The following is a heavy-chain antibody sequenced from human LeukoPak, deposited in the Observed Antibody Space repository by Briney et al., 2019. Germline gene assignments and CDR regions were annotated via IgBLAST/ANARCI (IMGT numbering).Heavy chain of an antibody. Sequence: SETLSLTCAVYGGSFSGYYWSWIRQPPGKGLEWIGEINHSGSTNYNPSLKSRVTISVDTSKSQFSLKLSSVTAADTAVYYCAQYSGYDFYYWGQGTLVTVSS. V-gene: IGHV4-34*01. CDR3: AQYSGYDFYY. CDR2: INHSGST. CDR1: GGSFSGYY. J-gene: IGHJ4*02. D-gene: IGHD5-12*01.